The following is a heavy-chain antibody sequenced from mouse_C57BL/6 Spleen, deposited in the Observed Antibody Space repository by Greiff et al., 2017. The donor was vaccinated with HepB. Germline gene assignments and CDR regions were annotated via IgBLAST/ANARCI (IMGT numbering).Heavy chain of an antibody. CDR3: ARSGHYGPDD. D-gene: IGHD1-1*01. J-gene: IGHJ2*01. CDR2: IDPSDSYT. V-gene: IGHV1-69*01. CDR1: GYTFTSYW. Sequence: QVHVKQPGAELVMPGASVKLSCKASGYTFTSYWMHWVKQRPGQGLEWIGEIDPSDSYTNYNQKFKGKSTLTVDKSSSTAYMQLSSLTSEDSAVYYCARSGHYGPDDWGQGTTLTVSS.